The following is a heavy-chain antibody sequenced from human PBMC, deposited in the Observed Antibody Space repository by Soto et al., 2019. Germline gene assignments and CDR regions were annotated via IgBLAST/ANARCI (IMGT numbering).Heavy chain of an antibody. CDR3: AREDSIIIPAVSDF. CDR1: GFAFNNYG. D-gene: IGHD2-2*01. V-gene: IGHV3-21*01. CDR2: ISKSDYT. J-gene: IGHJ4*02. Sequence: GGSLRLSCTVSGFAFNNYGINWVRQAPGKGLEWVSSISKSDYTYYSDSVKGRFAISRDNGKRSVSLQMNTLRVEDTAVYYCAREDSIIIPAVSDFWGQGTLVTVSS.